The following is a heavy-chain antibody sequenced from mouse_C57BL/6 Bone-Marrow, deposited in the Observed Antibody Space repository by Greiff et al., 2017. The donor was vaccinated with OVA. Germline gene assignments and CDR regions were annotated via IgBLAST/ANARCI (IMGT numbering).Heavy chain of an antibody. CDR2: IDPSDSYT. CDR1: GYTFTSYW. CDR3: ARGRSAAQALYYFDY. Sequence: QVQLQQPGAELVMPGASVKLSCKASGYTFTSYWMHWVKQRPGQGLEWIGEIDPSDSYTNYNQKFKGKSTLTVDKSSSTAYMQLSSLTSEDSAVYYGARGRSAAQALYYFDYWGTGTTLTVSS. D-gene: IGHD3-2*02. V-gene: IGHV1-69*01. J-gene: IGHJ2*01.